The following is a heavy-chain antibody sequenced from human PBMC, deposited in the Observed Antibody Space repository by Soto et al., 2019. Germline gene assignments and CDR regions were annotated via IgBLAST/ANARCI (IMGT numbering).Heavy chain of an antibody. J-gene: IGHJ3*02. Sequence: QVQLVESGGGVVQPGRSLRLSCAASGFTFSSYGMHWVRQAPGKGLEWVAVIWYDGSNKYYADSVKGRFTSSRDNSKNKLYLQMNSLRAEDTAVYYCARDRAMTTVIIEAFDIWGQGTMVTVSS. CDR1: GFTFSSYG. D-gene: IGHD4-17*01. CDR3: ARDRAMTTVIIEAFDI. V-gene: IGHV3-33*01. CDR2: IWYDGSNK.